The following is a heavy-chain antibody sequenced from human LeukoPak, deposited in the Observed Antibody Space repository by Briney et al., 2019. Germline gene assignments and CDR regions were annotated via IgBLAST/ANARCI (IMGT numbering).Heavy chain of an antibody. J-gene: IGHJ4*02. CDR3: AKIPVAPSSHESY. Sequence: PGGSLRLSCGASGFTFSIFDMHWVRQAPGKGLEWVAFMNYDGSNKYYADSVKGRFTISRDTSKNTLYLQVNSLRAEDTAVYYCAKIPVAPSSHESYWGQGTLVTVSS. CDR1: GFTFSIFD. V-gene: IGHV3-30*02. CDR2: MNYDGSNK. D-gene: IGHD6-13*01.